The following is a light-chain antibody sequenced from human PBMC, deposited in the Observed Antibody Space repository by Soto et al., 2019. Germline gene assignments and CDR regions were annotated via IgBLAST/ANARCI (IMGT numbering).Light chain of an antibody. J-gene: IGLJ2*01. CDR3: QSYDSSLDVV. Sequence: QSVLTQPPSVSGAPGQRVTISCTGSSSNIGAGYDVHWYQQLPGTAPKLLIYGNNNRPSGVPDRFSGSKSGTSASLAITGIQAEYETDYYCQSYDSSLDVVFGGGTKLTVL. V-gene: IGLV1-40*01. CDR1: SSNIGAGYD. CDR2: GNN.